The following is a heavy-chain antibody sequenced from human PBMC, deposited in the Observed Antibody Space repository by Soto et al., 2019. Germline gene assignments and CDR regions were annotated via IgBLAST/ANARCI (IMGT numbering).Heavy chain of an antibody. D-gene: IGHD1-26*01. V-gene: IGHV4-39*01. Sequence: PSETLSLTCTVSGGSITSSSYYWGWIRQPPGKGLEWIGSIYYSGSTYYNPSLKSRVTISVDTSKNQFSLKLSSVTAADTAVYYCATQELGGSYVYTFDPWGQGTLVTVSS. CDR1: GGSITSSSYY. CDR3: ATQELGGSYVYTFDP. J-gene: IGHJ5*02. CDR2: IYYSGST.